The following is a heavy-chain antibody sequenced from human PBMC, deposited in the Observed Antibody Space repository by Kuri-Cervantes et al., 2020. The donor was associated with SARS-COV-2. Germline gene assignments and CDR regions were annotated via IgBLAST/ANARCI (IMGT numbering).Heavy chain of an antibody. D-gene: IGHD3-22*01. Sequence: GESLKISCAASGFTVSSNYMSWVRQAPGKGLEWVSVIYSGGSTYYADSVKGRFTISRHNSKNTLYLQMNSLRAEDTAVYYCARGIVVVITDWYFDLWGRGTLVTVSS. V-gene: IGHV3-53*04. CDR1: GFTVSSNY. J-gene: IGHJ2*01. CDR3: ARGIVVVITDWYFDL. CDR2: IYSGGST.